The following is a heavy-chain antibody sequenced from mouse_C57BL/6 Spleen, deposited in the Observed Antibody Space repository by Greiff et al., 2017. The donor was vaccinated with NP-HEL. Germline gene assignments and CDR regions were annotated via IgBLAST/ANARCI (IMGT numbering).Heavy chain of an antibody. D-gene: IGHD2-2*01. CDR3: FMVATDVDY. V-gene: IGHV1-59*01. Sequence: VQLVESGAELVRPGTSVKLSCKASGYTFTSYWMHWVKQRPGQGLEWIGVIDPSDSYTNYNQKFKGKATLTVDTSSRTAYMQLSSLTSEDSAVYYCFMVATDVDYWGQGTPLTVSS. CDR2: IDPSDSYT. J-gene: IGHJ2*01. CDR1: GYTFTSYW.